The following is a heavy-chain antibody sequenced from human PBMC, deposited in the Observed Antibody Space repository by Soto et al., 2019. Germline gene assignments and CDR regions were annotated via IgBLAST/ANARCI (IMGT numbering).Heavy chain of an antibody. CDR1: GGSFSGYY. V-gene: IGHV4-34*01. CDR2: INHSGST. D-gene: IGHD6-6*01. CDR3: ARVRYVAARLAGQYFQH. J-gene: IGHJ1*01. Sequence: TLSLTCAVYGGSFSGYYWSWIRQPPGKGLEWIGEINHSGSTNYNPSLKSRVTISVDTSKNQFSLKLSSVTAADTAVYYCARVRYVAARLAGQYFQHWGQGTLVTVSS.